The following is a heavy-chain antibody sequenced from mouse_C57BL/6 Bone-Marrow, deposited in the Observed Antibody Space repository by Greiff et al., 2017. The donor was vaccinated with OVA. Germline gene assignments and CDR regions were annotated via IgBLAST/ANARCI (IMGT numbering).Heavy chain of an antibody. D-gene: IGHD1-1*01. Sequence: VQLQQPGAELVKPGASVKLSCKASGYTFTSYWMHWVKQRPGQGLEWIGMIHPNSGSTNYNEKFKSKATLTVDKSSSTAYMQLSSLTSEDSAVYYCARSTTVVAKVDYWGQGTTLTVSS. CDR3: ARSTTVVAKVDY. CDR1: GYTFTSYW. J-gene: IGHJ2*01. V-gene: IGHV1-64*01. CDR2: IHPNSGST.